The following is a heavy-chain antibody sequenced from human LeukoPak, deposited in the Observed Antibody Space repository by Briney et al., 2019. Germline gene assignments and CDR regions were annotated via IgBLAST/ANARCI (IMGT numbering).Heavy chain of an antibody. V-gene: IGHV3-74*01. J-gene: IGHJ3*02. CDR2: LNSDGSST. D-gene: IGHD5-12*01. Sequence: GSLRLSCAAPGFTFSSYWMHWVRQAPGKGLVWVSRLNSDGSSTSYADSVKGRFTISRDNAKNTLYLQMNSLRAEDTAVYYCARMAVATKEAALDIWGQGTMVTVSS. CDR3: ARMAVATKEAALDI. CDR1: GFTFSSYW.